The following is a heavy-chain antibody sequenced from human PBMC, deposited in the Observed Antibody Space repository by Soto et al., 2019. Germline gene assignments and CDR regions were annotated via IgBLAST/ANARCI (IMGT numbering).Heavy chain of an antibody. D-gene: IGHD6-13*01. Sequence: PSETLSLTCAVCGGSFSGYYWSWIRQPPGKGLEWIGEINQSGSTNYNPSLKSRVTISVDTSKNQFSLKLSSVTAADTAVYYCARTYSSSWSPFDYWGQGTLVTVSS. CDR3: ARTYSSSWSPFDY. CDR2: INQSGST. V-gene: IGHV4-34*01. J-gene: IGHJ4*02. CDR1: GGSFSGYY.